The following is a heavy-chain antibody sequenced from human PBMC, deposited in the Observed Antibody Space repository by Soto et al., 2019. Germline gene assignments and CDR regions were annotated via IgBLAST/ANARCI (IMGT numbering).Heavy chain of an antibody. CDR3: SRGRTTVVAGVVPFDY. J-gene: IGHJ4*02. Sequence: SVKVSCKASGGIFSTYAISWLRQAPGQGLEWMGCIILGIGTPKYAQKFQGRVAITGDTSTSTAYMELSSLSSEDTAVYYCSRGRTTVVAGVVPFDYWGQGTLVTVSS. CDR1: GGIFSTYA. D-gene: IGHD4-4*01. CDR2: IILGIGTP. V-gene: IGHV1-69*06.